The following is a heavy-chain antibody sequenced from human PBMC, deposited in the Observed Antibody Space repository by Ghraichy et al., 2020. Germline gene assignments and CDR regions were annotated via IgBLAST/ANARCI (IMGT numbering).Heavy chain of an antibody. CDR1: GFTFSSYA. CDR3: ATYYTVDY. J-gene: IGHJ4*02. V-gene: IGHV3-23*01. Sequence: GESLNISCAASGFTFSSYAMTWVRQAPGKGLEWVSAISNSGGTTFYADSVKGRFTISRDNSKTTLYLQMNSLRAEDTAVYYCATYYTVDYWGQGTLVTVSS. CDR2: ISNSGGTT. D-gene: IGHD3-3*01.